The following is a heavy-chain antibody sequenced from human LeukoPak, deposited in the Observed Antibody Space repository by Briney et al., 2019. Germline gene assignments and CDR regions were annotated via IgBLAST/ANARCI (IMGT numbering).Heavy chain of an antibody. CDR1: GGPISTSRYY. CDR3: ATLENFSDNTGYFLDY. J-gene: IGHJ4*02. V-gene: IGHV4-39*01. CDR2: IFYSGNA. Sequence: PSETLSLTCTVSGGPISTSRYYWGWVRQPPGKGLEWIGSIFYSGNAYYNPSLKSRVTISVDTSKNQFSLRLSSVTAADTAMYFCATLENFSDNTGYFLDYWGQGTLVTVSS. D-gene: IGHD3-22*01.